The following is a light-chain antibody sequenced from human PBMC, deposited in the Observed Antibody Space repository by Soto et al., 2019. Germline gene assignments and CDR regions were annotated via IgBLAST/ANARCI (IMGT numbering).Light chain of an antibody. CDR2: EGS. CDR3: CSYARSSTYYV. CDR1: SSDVGDYNL. V-gene: IGLV2-23*01. J-gene: IGLJ1*01. Sequence: QSALTQPASVSGSPGQSITISCTGTSSDVGDYNLVSWYQQHPGKAPKLVIYEGSKRPSGVSNRCSGSKSGNAASLTISGLQAEDEADYYCCSYARSSTYYVFGTGTKLTVL.